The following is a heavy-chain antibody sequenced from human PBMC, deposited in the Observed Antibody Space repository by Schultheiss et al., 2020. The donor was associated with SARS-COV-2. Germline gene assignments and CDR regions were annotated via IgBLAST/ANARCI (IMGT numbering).Heavy chain of an antibody. Sequence: SGPTLVKPTQTLTLTCTFSGFSLSTSGVAVGWIRQPPGKALEWLALIYWEDDKRNSPSLASGLTITKDTSKNQVVLTLVNMNPLDTATYYCAHSRGRIKGRPAPLAYWGQGTLVTVSS. CDR2: IYWEDDK. CDR1: GFSLSTSGVA. J-gene: IGHJ4*02. V-gene: IGHV2-5*02. CDR3: AHSRGRIKGRPAPLAY. D-gene: IGHD1-14*01.